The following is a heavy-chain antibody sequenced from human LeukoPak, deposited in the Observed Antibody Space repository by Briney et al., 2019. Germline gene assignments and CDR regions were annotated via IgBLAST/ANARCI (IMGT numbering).Heavy chain of an antibody. CDR3: AREGGYCSSTSCPFDY. V-gene: IGHV4-34*01. Sequence: KPSETLSLTCAVYGGSFSGYYWTWIRQPPGKGLEWIGEIHYSGSATYNPSLKSRVTISVDKSKNQFSLKLSSVTAADTAVYYCAREGGYCSSTSCPFDYWGQGTLVTVSS. J-gene: IGHJ4*02. CDR2: IHYSGSA. D-gene: IGHD2-2*01. CDR1: GGSFSGYY.